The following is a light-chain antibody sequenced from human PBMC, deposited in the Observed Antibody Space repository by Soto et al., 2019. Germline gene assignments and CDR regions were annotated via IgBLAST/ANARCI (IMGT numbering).Light chain of an antibody. CDR2: EVS. V-gene: IGLV2-14*01. CDR3: SSYRGRIVD. J-gene: IGLJ1*01. CDR1: SSDVGDYNY. Sequence: QYALTQPASVSGSPGQSITISCTGTSSDVGDYNYVSWYQHYPGKAPKLIIYEVSNRPSGVSDRFSGSKSGNTASLTISGLQAEDEADYYCSSYRGRIVDLGTGTKLTVL.